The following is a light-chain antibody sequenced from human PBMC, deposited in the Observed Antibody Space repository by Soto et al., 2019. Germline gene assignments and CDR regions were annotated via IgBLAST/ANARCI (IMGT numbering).Light chain of an antibody. V-gene: IGKV3-20*01. J-gene: IGKJ4*01. CDR3: QQYGSSPR. CDR1: QSVSSSY. CDR2: GAS. Sequence: EIVLTQSPGTLSLSPGERATLSCRASQSVSSSYLAWYQQKPGQAPRLLIYGASSRATGIPDRFSGSGSGTDFSITISRLEPEDVSVYYCQQYGSSPRFGGGTKVEIK.